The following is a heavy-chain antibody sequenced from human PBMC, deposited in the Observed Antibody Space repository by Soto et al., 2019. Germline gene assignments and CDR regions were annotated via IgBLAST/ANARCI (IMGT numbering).Heavy chain of an antibody. V-gene: IGHV5-51*01. CDR2: INPGNSDT. CDR1: GYSFTSYW. CDR3: ARRHTGNYFDVYSWFDP. Sequence: PGESLKISCKASGYSFTSYWIAWVRQTPGKGLEWMGIINPGNSDTRYSPSFQGQVTISADWPSGTTYLQLSSLKASDSGTYYCARRHTGNYFDVYSWFDPWGQGTQVTVSS. J-gene: IGHJ5*02. D-gene: IGHD1-26*01.